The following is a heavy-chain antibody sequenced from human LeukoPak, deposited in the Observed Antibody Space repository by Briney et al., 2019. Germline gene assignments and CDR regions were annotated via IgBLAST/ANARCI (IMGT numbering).Heavy chain of an antibody. CDR1: GGSISSSNW. CDR2: IYHSGST. CDR3: ARGVRGVKAYYFDY. Sequence: SETLSLTCTVSGGSISSSNWWSWVRQPPGKGLEWIGEIYHSGSTNYNPSLKSRVTISVDKSKNQFSLKLSSVTAADTAVYYCARGVRGVKAYYFDYWGQGTLVTVSS. V-gene: IGHV4-4*02. J-gene: IGHJ4*02. D-gene: IGHD3-10*02.